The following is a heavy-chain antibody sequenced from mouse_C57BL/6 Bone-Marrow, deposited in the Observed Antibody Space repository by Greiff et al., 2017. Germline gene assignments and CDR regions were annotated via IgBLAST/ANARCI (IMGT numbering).Heavy chain of an antibody. CDR1: GFTFSSYG. CDR2: ISSGGSYT. Sequence: EVKVVESGGDLVKPGGSLKLSCAASGFTFSSYGMSWVRQTPDKRLEWVATISSGGSYTDYPDSVKGRFPISRDNATNTQYLQMSRLTSEDTAMYYCARWMMVKDYCDYWGQGTTLTVSS. J-gene: IGHJ2*01. V-gene: IGHV5-6*01. D-gene: IGHD2-3*01. CDR3: ARWMMVKDYCDY.